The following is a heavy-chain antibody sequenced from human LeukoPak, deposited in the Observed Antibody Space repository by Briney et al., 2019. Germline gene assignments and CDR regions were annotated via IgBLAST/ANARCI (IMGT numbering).Heavy chain of an antibody. CDR2: FSSSGSTI. V-gene: IGHV3-48*03. D-gene: IGHD6-19*01. Sequence: GGSLRLSCVASGFIFSNYEMNGVRKPPGKGLEWLSYFSSSGSTIYYADCVKGRFTISRDNAKKSLYLQMNSLRAEDTAVYFCARSDEITVADSYYYYAMDVWGKGTTVTVSS. CDR1: GFIFSNYE. J-gene: IGHJ6*04. CDR3: ARSDEITVADSYYYYAMDV.